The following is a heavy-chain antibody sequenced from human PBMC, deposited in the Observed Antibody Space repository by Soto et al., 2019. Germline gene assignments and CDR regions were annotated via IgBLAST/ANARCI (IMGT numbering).Heavy chain of an antibody. Sequence: EVQLVESGGGLVQPGGSLRLSCAASGFTFSSYWRSWVRQAPGKGLEWVANIKQDGSEKYYVDSVKGRFTISRDNAKNSLYLQMNSLRAEDTAVYYCARNWAAAGTKTPNYFDYWGQGTLVTVSS. V-gene: IGHV3-7*01. J-gene: IGHJ4*02. CDR1: GFTFSSYW. D-gene: IGHD6-13*01. CDR2: IKQDGSEK. CDR3: ARNWAAAGTKTPNYFDY.